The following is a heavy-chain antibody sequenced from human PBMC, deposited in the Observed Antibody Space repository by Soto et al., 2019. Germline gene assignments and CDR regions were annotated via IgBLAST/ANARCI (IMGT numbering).Heavy chain of an antibody. V-gene: IGHV3-33*01. CDR2: IWYDGSKK. CDR1: GFTFSSYG. Sequence: QVQLVESGGGVVQPGRSLRLSCAASGFTFSSYGMHWVRQAPGKGLEWVAVIWYDGSKKYYPDSVKGRFTISRDNSKNTLYLQMNRLRAEDTAVYYCARVYYYDSSGYPAYYYYGMDVWGQGTTVTVSS. D-gene: IGHD3-22*01. J-gene: IGHJ6*02. CDR3: ARVYYYDSSGYPAYYYYGMDV.